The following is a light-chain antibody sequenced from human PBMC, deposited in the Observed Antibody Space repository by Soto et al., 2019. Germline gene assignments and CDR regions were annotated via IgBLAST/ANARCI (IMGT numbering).Light chain of an antibody. CDR2: DAS. CDR1: QSVSSSY. V-gene: IGKV3-20*01. Sequence: EIVLTQSPATLSLSPGERATLSCRASQSVSSSYLAWYQQKPGQAPRLLIYDASNRATGIPARFSGSGSGTDFTLSISRLEPEDFAVYYCQHYGGSFIFGPGTKVDI. J-gene: IGKJ3*01. CDR3: QHYGGSFI.